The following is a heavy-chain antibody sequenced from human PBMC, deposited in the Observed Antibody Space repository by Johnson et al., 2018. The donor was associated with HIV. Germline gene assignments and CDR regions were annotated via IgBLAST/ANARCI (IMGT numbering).Heavy chain of an antibody. V-gene: IGHV3-30*04. Sequence: VQLVESGGGVVQPGRSLRLSCAASGFTFSSYAMHWVRQAPGKGLEWVAVISYDGSNKYYADSVKGRFTISRDNSKNTLYLQMNSLRAEDTAVYYCAKDRTNWGYDAFDIWGQGTMVTVSS. J-gene: IGHJ3*02. CDR2: ISYDGSNK. CDR1: GFTFSSYA. CDR3: AKDRTNWGYDAFDI. D-gene: IGHD3-16*01.